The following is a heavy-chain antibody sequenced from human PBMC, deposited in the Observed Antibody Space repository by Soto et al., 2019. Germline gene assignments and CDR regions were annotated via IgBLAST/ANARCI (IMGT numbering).Heavy chain of an antibody. D-gene: IGHD5-18*01. Sequence: SETLSLTCTVSGGSVSSGSYYWSWIRQPPGKGLEWIGYIYYSGSTYYNPSLKSRVTISVDTSKNQFSLKLSSVTAADTAVYYCARKRGYSYGYYFDYWGQGTLVTVSS. J-gene: IGHJ4*02. CDR3: ARKRGYSYGYYFDY. CDR2: IYYSGST. CDR1: GGSVSSGSYY. V-gene: IGHV4-39*01.